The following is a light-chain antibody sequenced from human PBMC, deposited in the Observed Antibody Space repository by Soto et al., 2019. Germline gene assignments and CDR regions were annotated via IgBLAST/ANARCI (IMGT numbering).Light chain of an antibody. CDR2: GNR. CDR3: QSYDSSLSGWV. CDR1: SSNIGAGYD. J-gene: IGLJ3*02. Sequence: QSVLTQPPSVSGAPGQRVTISCTGSSSNIGAGYDVHWYQQLPGTAPTLLISGNRNRPSGVPDRFSGSKSGTSAALAITGRRAEDEADYYCQSYDSSLSGWVFGGGTKLTVL. V-gene: IGLV1-40*01.